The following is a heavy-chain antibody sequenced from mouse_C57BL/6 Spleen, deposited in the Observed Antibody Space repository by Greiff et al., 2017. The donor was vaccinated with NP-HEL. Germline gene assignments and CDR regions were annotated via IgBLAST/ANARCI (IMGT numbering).Heavy chain of an antibody. D-gene: IGHD2-4*01. CDR1: GYSITSGYY. CDR2: ISYDGSN. CDR3: ARSYDYDYFDY. V-gene: IGHV3-6*01. Sequence: EVKVEESGPGLVKPSQSLSLTCSVTGYSITSGYYWNWIRQFPGNKLEWMGYISYDGSNNYNPSLKNRISITRDTSKNQFFLKLNSVTTEDTATYYCARSYDYDYFDYWGQGTTLTVSS. J-gene: IGHJ2*01.